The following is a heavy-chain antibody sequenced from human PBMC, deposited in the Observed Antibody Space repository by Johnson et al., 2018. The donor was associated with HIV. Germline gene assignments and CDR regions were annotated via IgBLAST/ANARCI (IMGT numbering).Heavy chain of an antibody. J-gene: IGHJ3*02. Sequence: QVQLVESGGGVVQPGRSLRLSCAASGFTFSSSAMHWVRQAPGTGLAWVAVISYDGSNKYYADSVKGRFTLSRDNSKNTLYLQMNSLRAEDTAVYYCARVGQKLVPVPRGAFDIWGKGTMVTVSS. V-gene: IGHV3-30*04. CDR2: ISYDGSNK. CDR3: ARVGQKLVPVPRGAFDI. CDR1: GFTFSSSA. D-gene: IGHD6-6*01.